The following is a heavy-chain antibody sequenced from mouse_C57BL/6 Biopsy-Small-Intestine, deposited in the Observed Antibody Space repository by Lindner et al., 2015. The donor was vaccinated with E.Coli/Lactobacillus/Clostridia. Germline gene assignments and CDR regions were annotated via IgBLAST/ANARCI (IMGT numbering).Heavy chain of an antibody. J-gene: IGHJ1*01. CDR2: ISAYNGNT. D-gene: IGHD2-13*01. Sequence: SVKVSCKASGYTFTSYGISWVRQAPGQGLEWMGWISAYNGNTNYAQKLQGRVTMTTDTSTSTAYMEVRSLRSDDTAVYYCARDPLYGDYPEGGHFDLWGRGTLVTVSS. CDR3: ARDPLYGDYPEGGHFDL. CDR1: GYTFTSYG. V-gene: IGHV1-7*01.